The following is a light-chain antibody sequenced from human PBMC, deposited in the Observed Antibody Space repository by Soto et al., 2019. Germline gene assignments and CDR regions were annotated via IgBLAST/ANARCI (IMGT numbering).Light chain of an antibody. CDR3: QQYNSYPYT. V-gene: IGKV1-5*03. CDR2: KAS. Sequence: DIQMTQSPSTLSASVGDRVTITCRASQSISNWLAWYQQKPGKAPKLLLYKASTLQSGVPSRFSGSGSGTEFTLTISSLQPDDFATYYCQQYNSYPYTFGQGTKLGIK. J-gene: IGKJ2*01. CDR1: QSISNW.